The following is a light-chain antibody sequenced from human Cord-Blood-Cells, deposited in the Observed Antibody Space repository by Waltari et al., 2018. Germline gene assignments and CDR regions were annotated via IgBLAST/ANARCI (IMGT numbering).Light chain of an antibody. J-gene: IGLJ1*01. CDR1: ALPKQY. V-gene: IGLV3-25*03. Sequence: SYELTQPPSVSVSPGQTARITCSGDALPKQYAYWYQQKPGQAPVLVIYKDSERPSGIAERFSGSSSGTTGTLTISGVQAEDEADYYCQSADSSGTYYVFGTGTKVTVL. CDR3: QSADSSGTYYV. CDR2: KDS.